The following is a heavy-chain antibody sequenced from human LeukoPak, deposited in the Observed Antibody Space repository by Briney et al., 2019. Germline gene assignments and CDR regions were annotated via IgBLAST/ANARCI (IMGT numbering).Heavy chain of an antibody. CDR2: IIPVFGTT. D-gene: IGHD3-16*01. J-gene: IGHJ5*02. V-gene: IGHV1-69*05. Sequence: XSCXASGGTFSTYVITWVRQAPGQGLEWMGGIIPVFGTTNYAQKFHGRVTITTDESMSTAYMELSSLRSEDTAVYYCARCLGECQLVSWFDPWGQGTLVTVSS. CDR3: ARCLGECQLVSWFDP. CDR1: GGTFSTYV.